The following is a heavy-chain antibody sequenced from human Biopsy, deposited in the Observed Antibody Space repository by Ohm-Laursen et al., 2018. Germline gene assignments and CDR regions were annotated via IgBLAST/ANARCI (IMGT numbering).Heavy chain of an antibody. CDR3: ASRGLVMASNYYFDD. Sequence: TLSLTCSASGVYISDYYWSWIPQPPGRGLEWVGSIYYSGSTNYNSSLKRRITISADTSKSPLPLHLTSLTAADTAVYYCASRGLVMASNYYFDDWGQGTLVTVSS. V-gene: IGHV4-59*08. J-gene: IGHJ4*02. CDR1: GVYISDYY. D-gene: IGHD3/OR15-3a*01. CDR2: IYYSGST.